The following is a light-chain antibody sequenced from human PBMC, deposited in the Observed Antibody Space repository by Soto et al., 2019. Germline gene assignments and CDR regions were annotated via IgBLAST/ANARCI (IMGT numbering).Light chain of an antibody. CDR2: DAS. CDR1: QSVSNW. V-gene: IGKV1-5*01. CDR3: QQSFSTPRT. J-gene: IGKJ1*01. Sequence: DIQMTQSPSTLSASVGGRVTITCRASQSVSNWLAWYQQKPGKALKLLIHDASSLESGVPSRFSGSGSGTEFTLTITSLQPDDFATYYCQQSFSTPRTFGQGTKVDIK.